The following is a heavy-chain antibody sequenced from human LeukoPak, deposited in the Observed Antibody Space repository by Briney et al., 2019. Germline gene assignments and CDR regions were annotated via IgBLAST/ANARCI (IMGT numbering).Heavy chain of an antibody. CDR1: GFTFRSYA. CDR2: ISYDGSNK. Sequence: GGSLRLSCAGSGFTFRSYAMHWVRQTRGKGLEWVAVISYDGSNKDYADSMKGRFTISRDNSKNTLYLQMNSLGAEDTAVYYCAREIFNGFDIWGQGTMVTVSS. CDR3: AREIFNGFDI. J-gene: IGHJ3*02. V-gene: IGHV3-30-3*01.